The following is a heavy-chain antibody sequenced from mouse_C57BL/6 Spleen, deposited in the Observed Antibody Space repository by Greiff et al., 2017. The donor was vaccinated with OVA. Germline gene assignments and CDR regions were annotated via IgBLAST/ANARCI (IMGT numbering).Heavy chain of an antibody. D-gene: IGHD3-3*01. CDR2: IYWDDDK. V-gene: IGHV8-12*01. J-gene: IGHJ1*03. Sequence: QVTLKESGPGILQSSQTLSLTCSFSGFSLSTSGMGVSWIRQPSGKGLEWLAHIYWDDDKRYNPSLKSRLTISKDTSRNQVFLKITSVDTADTATYYCARRARGDWYFDVWGTGTTVTVSS. CDR3: ARRARGDWYFDV. CDR1: GFSLSTSGMG.